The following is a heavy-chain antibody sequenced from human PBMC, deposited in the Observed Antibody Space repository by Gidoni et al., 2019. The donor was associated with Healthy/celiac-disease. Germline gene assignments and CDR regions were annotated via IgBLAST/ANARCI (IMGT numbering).Heavy chain of an antibody. CDR1: GFTFSSYA. CDR2: ISGSGGST. V-gene: IGHV3-23*01. CDR3: AKHLEVRWYRFDY. J-gene: IGHJ4*02. Sequence: EVQLLESGGGLVQPGGSLRLSCAASGFTFSSYAMSWVRQAPGKGLAWVSAISGSGGSTYYADSVKGRFTISRDNSKNTLYLQMNSLRAEDTAVYYCAKHLEVRWYRFDYWGQGTLVTVSS. D-gene: IGHD6-13*01.